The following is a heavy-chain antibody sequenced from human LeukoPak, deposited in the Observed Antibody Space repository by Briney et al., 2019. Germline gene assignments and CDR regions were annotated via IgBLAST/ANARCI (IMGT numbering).Heavy chain of an antibody. CDR1: GFTVSSNY. CDR3: ARTRDSRGIAAQDDAFDI. Sequence: GGSLRLSCAASGFTVSSNYMSWVRQAPGKGLEWVSVIYSGGNTYYADSVKGRFTISRDNSKNTLYLQMNSLRAEDTAVYYCARTRDSRGIAAQDDAFDIWGQGTMVTVSS. D-gene: IGHD6-6*01. J-gene: IGHJ3*02. CDR2: IYSGGNT. V-gene: IGHV3-53*01.